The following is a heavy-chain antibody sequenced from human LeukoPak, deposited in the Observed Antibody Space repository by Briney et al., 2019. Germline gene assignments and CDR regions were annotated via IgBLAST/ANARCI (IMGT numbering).Heavy chain of an antibody. Sequence: ASVKVSRKASRYTFTSYDMNWVRQATGQGLEWMGWMNANSGNTGYAQKFQGRVTMTRNTSISTAYMELSSLRSEDTAVYYCATARSYGSGSYAFDYWGQGTLVTVSS. J-gene: IGHJ4*02. CDR2: MNANSGNT. D-gene: IGHD3-10*01. CDR3: ATARSYGSGSYAFDY. V-gene: IGHV1-8*01. CDR1: RYTFTSYD.